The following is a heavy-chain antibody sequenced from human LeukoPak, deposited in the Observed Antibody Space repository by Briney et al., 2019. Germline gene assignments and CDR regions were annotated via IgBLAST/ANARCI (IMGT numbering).Heavy chain of an antibody. Sequence: GRSLRLSCAASGFTFSTYGMHWVRQAPGKRLKWVAVISSDGSNKYYADSVKGRFSISRDNSKNTLYLQMNSLRAEDTAVYYCAKDHTTMGLSGYWGQGTLVTVSS. CDR1: GFTFSTYG. D-gene: IGHD3-16*02. V-gene: IGHV3-30*18. J-gene: IGHJ4*02. CDR3: AKDHTTMGLSGY. CDR2: ISSDGSNK.